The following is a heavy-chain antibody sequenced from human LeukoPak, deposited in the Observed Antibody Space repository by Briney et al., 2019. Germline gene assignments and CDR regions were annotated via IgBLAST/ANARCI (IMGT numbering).Heavy chain of an antibody. CDR2: IYHSGST. V-gene: IGHV4-34*01. Sequence: PSETLSLTCAFYGGSISDYYWSWIRQPPGKGLEWIGEIYHSGSTDYNPSLKSRVTISVDTSKNQLSLKLTSVTAADTAVYYCARLYPGYGSGSYRDYWGQGTLVTVSS. J-gene: IGHJ4*02. CDR3: ARLYPGYGSGSYRDY. D-gene: IGHD3-10*01. CDR1: GGSISDYY.